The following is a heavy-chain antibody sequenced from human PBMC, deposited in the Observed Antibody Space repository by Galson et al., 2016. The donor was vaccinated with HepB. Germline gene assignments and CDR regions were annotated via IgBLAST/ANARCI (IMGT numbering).Heavy chain of an antibody. Sequence: SLRLSCAASGFNFRDYWMHWVRQAPGKGLVWVSHISSDGSYTSYADSVKGRFTISRDNAKNMPYLQMNSLRAEDTAVYYCARINELDDYWGQGTLVTVSS. V-gene: IGHV3-74*01. CDR2: ISSDGSYT. J-gene: IGHJ4*02. D-gene: IGHD1-1*01. CDR3: ARINELDDY. CDR1: GFNFRDYW.